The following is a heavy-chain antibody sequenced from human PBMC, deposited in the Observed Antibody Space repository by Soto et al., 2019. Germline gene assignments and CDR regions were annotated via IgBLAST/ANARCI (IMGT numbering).Heavy chain of an antibody. J-gene: IGHJ4*02. CDR2: ISHSGST. CDR3: ARLARPVGRVDY. Sequence: SETLSLTCAVSGGSINSGGYSWSWIRQPPGKGLEWIGYISHSGSTYYNPSLKSRVTISVDRSKNQFSLKLDSVTAADTAVYYCARLARPVGRVDYWGQGTLVTVSS. D-gene: IGHD1-26*01. V-gene: IGHV4-30-2*01. CDR1: GGSINSGGYS.